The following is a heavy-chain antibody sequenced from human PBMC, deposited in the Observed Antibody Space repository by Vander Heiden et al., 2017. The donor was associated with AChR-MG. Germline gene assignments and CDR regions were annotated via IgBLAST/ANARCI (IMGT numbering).Heavy chain of an antibody. D-gene: IGHD2-2*02. CDR1: GFTFSSYA. CDR2: ISGSGGST. CDR3: AKAGDQLLYFGHYYYYMDV. V-gene: IGHV3-23*01. J-gene: IGHJ6*03. Sequence: EVQLLESGGGLVQPGGSLRLSCAASGFTFSSYAMGWVRQAPGKGLEWVSAISGSGGSTYYADSVKGRFTISRDNSKNTLYLQMNSLRAEDTAVYYCAKAGDQLLYFGHYYYYMDVWGKGTTVTVSS.